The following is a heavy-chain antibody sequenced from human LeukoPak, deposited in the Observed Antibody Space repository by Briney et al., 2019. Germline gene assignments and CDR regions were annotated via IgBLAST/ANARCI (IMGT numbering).Heavy chain of an antibody. V-gene: IGHV4-34*01. CDR2: INQSGDT. CDR1: GGSLSGYY. CDR3: ARGWGREVAGNFD. J-gene: IGHJ4*02. D-gene: IGHD6-19*01. Sequence: SSETLSLTCAVYGGSLSGYYWSWIRQPPGKGLEWDGEINQSGDTNYNPSLKSRVSISVDTSKSQFSLKLSSVTAADTAVYYCARGWGREVAGNFDWGRGTPVTVSS.